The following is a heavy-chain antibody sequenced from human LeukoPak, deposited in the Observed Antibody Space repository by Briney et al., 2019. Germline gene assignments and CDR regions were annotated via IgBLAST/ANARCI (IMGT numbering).Heavy chain of an antibody. D-gene: IGHD1-1*01. CDR3: ASGYPKLADAFDI. CDR1: GYSFTSYW. Sequence: GESLQISCQGSGYSFTSYWIGWVRQMPGKGLEWMGIIYPGDSDTRYSPSFQGQVTISADKSISTAYLQWSSLKASDTAMYYCASGYPKLADAFDIWGQGTMVTVSS. V-gene: IGHV5-51*01. J-gene: IGHJ3*02. CDR2: IYPGDSDT.